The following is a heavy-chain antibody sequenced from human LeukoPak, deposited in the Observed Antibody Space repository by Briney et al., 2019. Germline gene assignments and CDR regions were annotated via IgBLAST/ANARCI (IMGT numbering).Heavy chain of an antibody. J-gene: IGHJ3*02. CDR2: IYHSGSR. Sequence: PSETLSLTCTVSGGSISPYYWSSIRQPPRKGLEWIGHIYHSGSRNYNPSLKSRVTILVDTSKNQFSLKLSSVTAADTAVYYCVRQLPPYVHIDIWGQGTMVTVSS. CDR1: GGSISPYY. V-gene: IGHV4-59*08. D-gene: IGHD3-16*01. CDR3: VRQLPPYVHIDI.